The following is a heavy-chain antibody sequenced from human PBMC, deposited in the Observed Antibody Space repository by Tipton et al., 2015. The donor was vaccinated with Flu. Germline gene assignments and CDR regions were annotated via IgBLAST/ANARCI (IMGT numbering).Heavy chain of an antibody. J-gene: IGHJ4*02. Sequence: TLSLTCAVSGYSISSGYYWGWIRQPPGKGLEWIGSIYHSGSTYYNPSLKSRVTISVDTSKNQFSLKLSSVTAADMAVYYCARTIVVVSYFDYWGQGTLVTVSS. V-gene: IGHV4-38-2*01. CDR1: GYSISSGYY. D-gene: IGHD3-22*01. CDR3: ARTIVVVSYFDY. CDR2: IYHSGST.